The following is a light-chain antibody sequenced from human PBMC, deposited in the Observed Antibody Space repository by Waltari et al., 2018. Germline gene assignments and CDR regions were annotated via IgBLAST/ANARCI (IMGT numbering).Light chain of an antibody. Sequence: QSALTQPASVSGSPGQSITISCTGTSSDVGGYNYVSWYQHHPGKAPKLMIYEVNNRPSGVSNRVSGSKSGNTASLTISGLQAEDEADYYCSSYTSSSTQVFGGGTKLTVL. CDR1: SSDVGGYNY. V-gene: IGLV2-14*01. J-gene: IGLJ3*02. CDR2: EVN. CDR3: SSYTSSSTQV.